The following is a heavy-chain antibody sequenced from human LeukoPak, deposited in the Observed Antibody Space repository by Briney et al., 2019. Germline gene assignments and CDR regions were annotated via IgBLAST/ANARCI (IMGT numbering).Heavy chain of an antibody. CDR3: ARSNPWTGYYYFDY. V-gene: IGHV4-59*01. Sequence: SSETLSLTCTVSGGSISSYYWSWIRQPPGKGLEWIGYIYYSGSTNYNPSLKSRVTISVDTSKNQFSLKLSSVTAADTAVYYCARSNPWTGYYYFDYWGQGTLVTDSS. CDR1: GGSISSYY. J-gene: IGHJ4*02. CDR2: IYYSGST. D-gene: IGHD3/OR15-3a*01.